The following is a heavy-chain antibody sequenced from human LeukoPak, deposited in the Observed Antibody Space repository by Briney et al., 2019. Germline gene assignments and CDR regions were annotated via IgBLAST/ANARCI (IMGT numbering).Heavy chain of an antibody. CDR1: GFTFSAYS. CDR3: ARDSSIAAAGTGDIGY. J-gene: IGHJ4*02. V-gene: IGHV3-21*01. D-gene: IGHD6-13*01. Sequence: GGSLRLSCAASGFTFSAYSMNWVRQAPGKGLEWVSSISSSSSYIYYADSVKGRFTISRDNAKNSLYLQMNSLRAEDTAVYYCARDSSIAAAGTGDIGYWGQGTLVTVSS. CDR2: ISSSSSYI.